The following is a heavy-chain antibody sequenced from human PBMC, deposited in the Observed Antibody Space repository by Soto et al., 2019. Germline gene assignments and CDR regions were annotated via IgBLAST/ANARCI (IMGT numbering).Heavy chain of an antibody. V-gene: IGHV4-39*01. CDR1: GGSISSSNHF. CDR2: ISYSGST. CDR3: ARPRTTVTSYDAFDI. J-gene: IGHJ3*02. Sequence: QVQLQESGPGLVKPSETLSLTCTVSGGSISSSNHFWGWIRQPPGKGLEWIGTISYSGSTYYNPSLKSRVIISVDTSKNQFSLKLSSVTAADTAVYYCARPRTTVTSYDAFDIWGQGEMVTVSS. D-gene: IGHD4-17*01.